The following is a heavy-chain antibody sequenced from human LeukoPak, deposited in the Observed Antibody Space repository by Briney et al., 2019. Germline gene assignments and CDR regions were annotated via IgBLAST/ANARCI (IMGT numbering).Heavy chain of an antibody. CDR1: S. Sequence: SXNWVRXAPGKGLEWVASISSSSSYISYADSVEGGLTISRDNAKNSLYLQMNSLRAEDTAVYYCATRQWLVQKAAFDIWGQGTMVTV. CDR2: ISSSSSYI. CDR3: ATRQWLVQKAAFDI. V-gene: IGHV3-21*01. J-gene: IGHJ3*02. D-gene: IGHD6-19*01.